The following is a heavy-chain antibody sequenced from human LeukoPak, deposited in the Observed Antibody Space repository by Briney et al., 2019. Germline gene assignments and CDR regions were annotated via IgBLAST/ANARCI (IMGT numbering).Heavy chain of an antibody. CDR2: ISGDGGST. CDR3: ATNYYDSSGYYSYWYFDL. J-gene: IGHJ2*01. Sequence: GGSLRLSCAASGFTFDDYAMHWVRQAPGKGLEWVSLISGDGGSTYYADSVKGRFTISRDNSKNSLYLQMNSLRTVDTALYYCATNYYDSSGYYSYWYFDLWGRGTLVTVSS. V-gene: IGHV3-43*02. D-gene: IGHD3-22*01. CDR1: GFTFDDYA.